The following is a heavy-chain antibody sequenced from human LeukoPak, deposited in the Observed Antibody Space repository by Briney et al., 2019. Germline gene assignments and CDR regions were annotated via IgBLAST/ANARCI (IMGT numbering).Heavy chain of an antibody. Sequence: GGSLRLSCAASGFTFSTYWMNWVRQAPGKGLEWVANIKQDGSEKYYVDSVKGRFTISRDNAKNSLYLQMNSLRAEDTAVYYCARELGDYDFWSGYLSLFDYWGQGTLVTVSS. CDR1: GFTFSTYW. CDR3: ARELGDYDFWSGYLSLFDY. V-gene: IGHV3-7*01. J-gene: IGHJ4*02. CDR2: IKQDGSEK. D-gene: IGHD3-3*01.